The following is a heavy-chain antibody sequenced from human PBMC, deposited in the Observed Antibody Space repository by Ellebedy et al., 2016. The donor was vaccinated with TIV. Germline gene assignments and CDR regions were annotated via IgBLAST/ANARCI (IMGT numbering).Heavy chain of an antibody. V-gene: IGHV4-59*12. J-gene: IGHJ5*02. CDR3: ARSLRITMVRGVIFDP. Sequence: SETLSLTXTVSGGSISSYYWSWIRQPPGKGLEWIGYIFYSGSTNYNPSLKSRVTISVDTSKNQFSLKLSSVTAADTAVYYCARSLRITMVRGVIFDPWGQGTLVTVSS. D-gene: IGHD3-10*01. CDR1: GGSISSYY. CDR2: IFYSGST.